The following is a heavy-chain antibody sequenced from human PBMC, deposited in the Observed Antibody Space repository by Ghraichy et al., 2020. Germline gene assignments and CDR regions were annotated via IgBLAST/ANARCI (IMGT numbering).Heavy chain of an antibody. Sequence: GGSLRLSCAASGFTFSSYSMNWVRQAPGKGLEWVSYISSSSSTIYYADSVKGRFTISRDNAKNSLYLQMNSLRAEDTAVYYCARVAGEWYYYYMDVWGKGTTVTVSS. CDR1: GFTFSSYS. CDR3: ARVAGEWYYYYMDV. D-gene: IGHD3-10*01. V-gene: IGHV3-48*01. CDR2: ISSSSSTI. J-gene: IGHJ6*03.